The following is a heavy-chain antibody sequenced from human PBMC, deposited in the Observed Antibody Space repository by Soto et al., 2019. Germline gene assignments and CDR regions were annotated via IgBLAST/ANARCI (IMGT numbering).Heavy chain of an antibody. J-gene: IGHJ4*02. CDR2: IVVGNGNT. CDR3: AAKGQIHKFKSSGPAVFDS. D-gene: IGHD3-22*01. V-gene: IGHV1-58*01. Sequence: ASVXVSCKASEFTFTSSALQWVRQARGQRLEWIGWIVVGNGNTNYAQKFQERVTVTRDMSTSTVYMELSSLGSEDTAVYYCAAKGQIHKFKSSGPAVFDSWGQGTLVTVSS. CDR1: EFTFTSSA.